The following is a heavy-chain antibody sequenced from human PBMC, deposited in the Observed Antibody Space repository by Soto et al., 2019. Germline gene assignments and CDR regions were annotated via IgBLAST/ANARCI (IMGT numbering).Heavy chain of an antibody. D-gene: IGHD3-10*01. CDR2: ISYDGRNK. CDR1: GFTFSSYA. V-gene: IGHV3-30-3*01. CDR3: TRAAWFPYLSFY. Sequence: LRLSCAASGFTFSSYAMHWVRQAPGKGLEWVAVISYDGRNKYYADSVKGRFTISRDNSKNTLYLQMNSLRAEDTAVYYCTRAAWFPYLSFYWGQGALVTVSS. J-gene: IGHJ4*02.